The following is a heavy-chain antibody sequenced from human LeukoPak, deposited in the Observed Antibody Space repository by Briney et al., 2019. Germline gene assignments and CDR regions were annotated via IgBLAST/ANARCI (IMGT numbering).Heavy chain of an antibody. CDR2: ISGSGGST. CDR1: GFTFSRYD. V-gene: IGHV3-23*01. J-gene: IGHJ4*02. D-gene: IGHD4-17*01. CDR3: AKEDTLTTVYFDY. Sequence: GGSLRLSCAASGFTFSRYDMSWVRQAPGKGLEWVSAISGSGGSTYYADSVKGRFTISRDDSKNTLYLLMNSLRAPDTALYYCAKEDTLTTVYFDYWGQGTLVTVSS.